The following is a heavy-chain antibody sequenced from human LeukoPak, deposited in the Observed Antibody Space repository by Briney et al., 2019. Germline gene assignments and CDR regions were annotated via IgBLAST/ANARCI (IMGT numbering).Heavy chain of an antibody. Sequence: GGSLRLSCAASGFTVSSNYMNWVRQAPGKGLEWVSVIYSGGSTYYADSVKGRFTISRDNSKNTLFLQMNSLRAEDTAVYYCAREAVTRNYFDYWGQGALVTVSS. CDR2: IYSGGST. D-gene: IGHD4-17*01. CDR3: AREAVTRNYFDY. CDR1: GFTVSSNY. J-gene: IGHJ4*02. V-gene: IGHV3-53*01.